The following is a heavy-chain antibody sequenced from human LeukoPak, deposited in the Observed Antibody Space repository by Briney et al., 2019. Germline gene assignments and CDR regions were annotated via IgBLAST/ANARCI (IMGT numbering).Heavy chain of an antibody. D-gene: IGHD5-18*01. J-gene: IGHJ4*01. CDR2: INPGDSET. CDR1: GYSFTNYW. CDR3: ARPGYRSRYFDY. Sequence: GESLKISCQGSGYSFTNYWIGWVRQMPGKGLEWMGSINPGDSETKYSPSFQGQVTISADKSISTAYLQWSSLKASDTAKYYCARPGYRSRYFDYWGHGTLVTVSS. V-gene: IGHV5-51*01.